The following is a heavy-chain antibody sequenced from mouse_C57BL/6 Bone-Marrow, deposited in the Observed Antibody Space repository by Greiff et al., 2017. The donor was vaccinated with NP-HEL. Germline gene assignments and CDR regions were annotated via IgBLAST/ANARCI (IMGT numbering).Heavy chain of an antibody. CDR1: GFTFSSYG. CDR3: ARHGGWDVDY. D-gene: IGHD4-1*01. J-gene: IGHJ2*01. CDR2: ISSGGSYT. V-gene: IGHV5-6*02. Sequence: EVKLVESGGDLVKPGGSLKLSCAASGFTFSSYGMSWVRQTPDKRLEWVATISSGGSYTYYPDSVKGRFTISRDTAKNTLYLQMSSLKSEDTAMYYGARHGGWDVDYWGQGATLTASS.